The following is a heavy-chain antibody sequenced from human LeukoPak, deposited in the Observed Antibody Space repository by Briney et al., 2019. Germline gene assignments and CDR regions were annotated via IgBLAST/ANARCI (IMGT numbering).Heavy chain of an antibody. CDR1: GGTFSSYA. Sequence: ASVKVSCKASGGTFSSYAISWVRQAPGQGLEWMGGIIPIFGTANYAQKFQGRVTITADESTSTAYMELSSLRSEDTAVYYCARDRVGARYYYYGMDVWGQGTTVTVSS. V-gene: IGHV1-69*13. CDR3: ARDRVGARYYYYGMDV. D-gene: IGHD1-26*01. CDR2: IIPIFGTA. J-gene: IGHJ6*02.